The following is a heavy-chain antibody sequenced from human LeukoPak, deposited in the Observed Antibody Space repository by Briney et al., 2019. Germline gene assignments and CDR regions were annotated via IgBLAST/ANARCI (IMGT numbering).Heavy chain of an antibody. D-gene: IGHD1-26*01. CDR3: AREGATGYYYMDV. CDR2: IYYSGST. V-gene: IGHV4-39*02. J-gene: IGHJ6*03. CDR1: GGSISSSSYY. Sequence: SETLSLTCTVSGGSISSSSYYWGWIRQPPGKGLEWIGSIYYSGSTYYNPSLKSRVTISVDTSKNQFSLKLSSVTAADTAVYYCAREGATGYYYMDVWGKGTTVTISS.